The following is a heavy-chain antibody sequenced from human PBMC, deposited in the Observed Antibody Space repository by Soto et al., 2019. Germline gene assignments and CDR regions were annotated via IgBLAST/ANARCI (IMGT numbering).Heavy chain of an antibody. Sequence: GGSLRLSCAASGFTFISYAMSWVRQAPGKGLEWVSAISGSGGSTYYADSVKGRFTISRDNSKNTLYLQMNSLRAEDTAVYYCAKDWVSTYGDYVFGWFDPWGQGTLVTVSS. CDR3: AKDWVSTYGDYVFGWFDP. CDR2: ISGSGGST. J-gene: IGHJ5*02. V-gene: IGHV3-23*01. CDR1: GFTFISYA. D-gene: IGHD4-17*01.